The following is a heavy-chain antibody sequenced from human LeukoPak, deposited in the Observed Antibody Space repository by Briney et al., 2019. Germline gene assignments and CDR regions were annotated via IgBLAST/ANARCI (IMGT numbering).Heavy chain of an antibody. CDR2: NNWNGATT. CDR3: AKDGGSHYYFDY. Sequence: GGSLRLSCAASGFTFDDHGMTWVRQVPGKGLEWVSNNWNGATTNYADSVKGRFTISRDNSKNTLYLQMNSLRAEDTAVYYCAKDGGSHYYFDYWGQGTLVTVSS. J-gene: IGHJ4*02. V-gene: IGHV3-20*04. CDR1: GFTFDDHG. D-gene: IGHD3-16*01.